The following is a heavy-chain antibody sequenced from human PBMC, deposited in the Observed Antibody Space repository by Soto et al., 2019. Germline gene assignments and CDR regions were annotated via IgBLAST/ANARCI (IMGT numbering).Heavy chain of an antibody. CDR3: AKKPKAGPPSYFDY. CDR2: IDASGGYT. CDR1: EGTIIDLG. D-gene: IGHD6-13*01. Sequence: WVSLRLPCTVSEGTIIDLGGSCVRKTQGKGLEWVSLIDASGGYTYYEDSVKGRFTISRDNSRNTLYLQMNSLRAEDTAVYYCAKKPKAGPPSYFDYWGQGSLVTVSS. J-gene: IGHJ4*02. V-gene: IGHV3-23*01.